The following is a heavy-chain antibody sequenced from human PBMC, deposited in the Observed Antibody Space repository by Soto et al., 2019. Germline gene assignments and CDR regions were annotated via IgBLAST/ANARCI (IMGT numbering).Heavy chain of an antibody. CDR1: GGSVSSGSYH. Sequence: SETLSLTCSVSGGSVSSGSYHWSWIRQPPGKGLEWTGHIDYSGSTTHDPSLKSRVTISLDTSKNQFSLKLSSVTAADTAVYNCASAPYRSCAYGCYFFDFLGRGTLVTFSS. CDR3: ASAPYRSCAYGCYFFDF. CDR2: IDYSGST. V-gene: IGHV4-61*01. D-gene: IGHD3-16*01. J-gene: IGHJ2*01.